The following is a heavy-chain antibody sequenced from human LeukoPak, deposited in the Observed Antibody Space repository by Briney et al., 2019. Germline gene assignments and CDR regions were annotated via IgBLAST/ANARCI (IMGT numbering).Heavy chain of an antibody. CDR1: GFTFSNYA. V-gene: IGHV3-64*04. D-gene: IGHD1-26*01. CDR3: ARGYSGSLF. CDR2: ISSNGGST. Sequence: QPGGSLRLSCTASGFTFSNYAMHWVRQAPGKGLEYVAAISSNGGSTYYANSVKGRVTISRDNAKNSLYLQMNSLRAEDTAVYYCARGYSGSLFGGQGTLVTVSS. J-gene: IGHJ4*02.